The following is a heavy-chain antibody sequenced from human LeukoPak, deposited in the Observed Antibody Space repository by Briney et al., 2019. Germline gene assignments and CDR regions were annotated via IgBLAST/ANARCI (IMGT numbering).Heavy chain of an antibody. CDR3: TRVGYIDEGIDY. D-gene: IGHD5-24*01. Sequence: PGGSLRLPCAGSRFTFSDAWMTWVRQAPGKGLEWVANIKQDGSKKSYVDSVKGRFTISRDNAKNSLYLQMNSLRAEDTAIYYCTRVGYIDEGIDYWGQGTLVTVSS. V-gene: IGHV3-7*04. CDR2: IKQDGSKK. CDR1: RFTFSDAW. J-gene: IGHJ4*02.